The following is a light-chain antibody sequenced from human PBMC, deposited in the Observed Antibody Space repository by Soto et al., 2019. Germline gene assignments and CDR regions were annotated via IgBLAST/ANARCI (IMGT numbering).Light chain of an antibody. CDR1: QSISNW. Sequence: DIQMSQSPSTLSPSVGDRVTISCRASQSISNWLAWYQQKPGEAPELLIYRASNLQSGVPSRFSGSGSGTEFNLTISSLQTDDFATYYCQQYHRYPYSFGPGTKLEI. CDR2: RAS. J-gene: IGKJ2*01. CDR3: QQYHRYPYS. V-gene: IGKV1-5*03.